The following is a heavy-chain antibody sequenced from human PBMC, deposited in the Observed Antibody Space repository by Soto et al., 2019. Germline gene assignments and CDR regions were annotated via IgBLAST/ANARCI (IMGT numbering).Heavy chain of an antibody. J-gene: IGHJ4*02. CDR1: GFTFNNYA. CDR2: ISGGGDTT. D-gene: IGHD3-10*01. Sequence: EVQLLESGGGLVQHGGSLRVSCAASGFTFNNYAMTWVRQAPGKGLEWVSAISGGGDTTSYADSVKGRFTVSRDGSKYTLYLQMSSLRAEDTALYYCAKGRGGSGSLTPRVDFWGQGTLVTVSS. CDR3: AKGRGGSGSLTPRVDF. V-gene: IGHV3-23*01.